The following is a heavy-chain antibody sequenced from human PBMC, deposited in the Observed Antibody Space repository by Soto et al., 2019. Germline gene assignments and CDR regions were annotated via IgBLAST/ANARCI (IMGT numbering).Heavy chain of an antibody. CDR3: AKYKSVVVPAAIHFDY. D-gene: IGHD2-2*01. Sequence: GGSLRLSCAASGFTFSSYAMSWVRQAPGKGLEWVSAISGSGGSTYYADSVKGRFTISRDNSKNTLYLQMNSLRAEDTAVYYCAKYKSVVVPAAIHFDYWGQGTLVTVSS. CDR1: GFTFSSYA. J-gene: IGHJ4*02. V-gene: IGHV3-23*01. CDR2: ISGSGGST.